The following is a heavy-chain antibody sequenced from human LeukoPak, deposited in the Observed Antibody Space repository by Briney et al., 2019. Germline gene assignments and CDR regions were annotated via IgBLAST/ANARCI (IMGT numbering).Heavy chain of an antibody. D-gene: IGHD3-10*01. CDR1: GYTFTGYY. J-gene: IGHJ4*02. V-gene: IGHV1-2*02. CDR3: ARDRRRAYGSGSSFDY. Sequence: ASVKVSCKASGYTFTGYYMHWVRQAPGQGLEWMGWTNPNSGGTNYAQKFQGRVTMTRDTSISTAYMELSRLRSDDTAVYYCARDRRRAYGSGSSFDYWGQGTLVTVSS. CDR2: TNPNSGGT.